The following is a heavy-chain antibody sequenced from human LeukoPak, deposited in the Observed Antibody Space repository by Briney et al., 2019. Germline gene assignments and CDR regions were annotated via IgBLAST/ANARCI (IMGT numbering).Heavy chain of an antibody. D-gene: IGHD2-15*01. Sequence: SETLSLTCTVSRGSISPYYWSWIRQSPGKGLEWIGYIYYIGTTNYNPSLQSRVTMSVDTSTNQFTLNLASVTAADTAVYYCARGSFESCSAGSCLLGNYWGQGILVAVSS. V-gene: IGHV4-59*01. CDR2: IYYIGTT. CDR3: ARGSFESCSAGSCLLGNY. J-gene: IGHJ4*02. CDR1: RGSISPYY.